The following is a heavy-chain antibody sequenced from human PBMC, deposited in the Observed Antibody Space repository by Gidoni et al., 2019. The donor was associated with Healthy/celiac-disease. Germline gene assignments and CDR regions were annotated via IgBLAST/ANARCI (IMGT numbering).Heavy chain of an antibody. V-gene: IGHV3-15*01. CDR1: GFTFSNAW. J-gene: IGHJ4*02. CDR3: TTGNIGRSSSSDY. CDR2: IKSKTDGGTT. Sequence: EVQLVESGGGLVKPGGSLRLSCAASGFTFSNAWMSWVRQAPGKGLEWVGRIKSKTDGGTTDYAAPVKGRFTISRDDSKNTLYLQMNSLKTEDTAVYYCTTGNIGRSSSSDYWGQGTLVTVSS. D-gene: IGHD6-13*01.